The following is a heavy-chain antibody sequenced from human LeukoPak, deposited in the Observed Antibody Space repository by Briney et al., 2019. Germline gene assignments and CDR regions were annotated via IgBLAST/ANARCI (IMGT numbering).Heavy chain of an antibody. J-gene: IGHJ3*02. CDR1: GGSISSYY. D-gene: IGHD3-9*01. CDR2: IYTSGST. Sequence: SETLSLTCTVSGGSISSYYWSWIRQPAGKGLEWIGRIYTSGSTNYNPSLKSRVTMSVDTSKNQFSLKLSSVTAADTAVYYRARDKRAAVLTDDAFDIRGQGTMVTVSS. V-gene: IGHV4-4*07. CDR3: ARDKRAAVLTDDAFDI.